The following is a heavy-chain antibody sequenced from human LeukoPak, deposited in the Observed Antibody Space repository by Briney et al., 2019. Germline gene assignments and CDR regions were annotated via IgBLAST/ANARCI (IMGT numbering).Heavy chain of an antibody. D-gene: IGHD6-13*01. Sequence: SCXAXXYTFTXYYMHWVRQAPGQGLEWMGIINPSGGSTSYAQKFQGRVTMTRDTSTSTVYMELSSLRSEDTAVYYCARGPLIAAAGDYWGQGTLVTVSS. V-gene: IGHV1-46*01. CDR2: INPSGGST. CDR3: ARGPLIAAAGDY. CDR1: XYTFTXYY. J-gene: IGHJ4*02.